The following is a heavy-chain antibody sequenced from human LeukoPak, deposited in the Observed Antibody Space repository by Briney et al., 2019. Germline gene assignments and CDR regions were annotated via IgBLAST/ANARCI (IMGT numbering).Heavy chain of an antibody. CDR3: VREARAGNWFDP. V-gene: IGHV1-2*02. CDR2: INPDSGGT. J-gene: IGHJ5*02. CDR1: GYTFTTYY. Sequence: GASVKVSCKASGYTFTTYYIHWVRQAPVQGLEWMGWINPDSGGTNYAQKFQGRVTTTRDTSISTVYMDLSMLRSDDTAIYYCVREARAGNWFDPWGQGTLVIVSS.